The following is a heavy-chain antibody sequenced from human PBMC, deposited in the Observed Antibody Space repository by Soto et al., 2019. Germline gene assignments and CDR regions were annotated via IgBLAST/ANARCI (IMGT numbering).Heavy chain of an antibody. V-gene: IGHV3-15*01. CDR1: GFTFSNAW. CDR3: TTGASGDYVRMIEDDAFDI. D-gene: IGHD4-17*01. CDR2: IKSKTDGGTT. Sequence: GGSLRLSCAASGFTFSNAWMSWVRQAPGKGLEWVGRIKSKTDGGTTDYAAPVKGRFTISRDDSKNTLYLQMNSLKTEDTAVYYCTTGASGDYVRMIEDDAFDIWGQGTMVTVSS. J-gene: IGHJ3*02.